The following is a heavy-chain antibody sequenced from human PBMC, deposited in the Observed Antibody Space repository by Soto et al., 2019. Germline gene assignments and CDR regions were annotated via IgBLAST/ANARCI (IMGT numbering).Heavy chain of an antibody. V-gene: IGHV1-3*01. CDR1: GYTFTSYA. J-gene: IGHJ3*02. CDR3: ARAGWVSSSGSRVYAFDI. Sequence: ASVKVSCKASGYTFTSYAMHWVRQAPGQRLEWMGWINAGNGNTKYSQKFQGRVTITRDTSASTAYMELSSLRSEDTAVYYCARAGWVSSSGSRVYAFDIWGQGTMVTVSS. D-gene: IGHD6-13*01. CDR2: INAGNGNT.